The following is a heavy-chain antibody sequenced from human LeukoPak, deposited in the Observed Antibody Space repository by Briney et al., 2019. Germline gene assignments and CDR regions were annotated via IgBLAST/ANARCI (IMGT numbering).Heavy chain of an antibody. D-gene: IGHD5-24*01. V-gene: IGHV1-18*01. CDR3: ARDLVSMATILPPDGFDI. CDR2: ISASNGNT. J-gene: IGHJ3*02. CDR1: GYTFTSYS. Sequence: ASVKVSCKASGYTFTSYSITSVRQAPGQGLEWMGWISASNGNTNYAQKFQDRVTMTIESSTRTVNMELRSLISDATDFYYCARDLVSMATILPPDGFDIWGQGTLITVSS.